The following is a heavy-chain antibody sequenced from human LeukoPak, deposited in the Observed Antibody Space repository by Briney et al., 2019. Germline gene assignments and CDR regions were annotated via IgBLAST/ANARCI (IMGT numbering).Heavy chain of an antibody. Sequence: PGGSLGLSCAASGFTSSSYWMHWVRQAPGKGLVWVSRINSDGSSTSYADSVKGRFTISRDNAKNTLYLQMNSLRAEDTAVYYCARVKDGYDILTGYIFDAFDIWGQGTMVTVSS. CDR1: GFTSSSYW. V-gene: IGHV3-74*01. CDR2: INSDGSST. J-gene: IGHJ3*02. CDR3: ARVKDGYDILTGYIFDAFDI. D-gene: IGHD3-9*01.